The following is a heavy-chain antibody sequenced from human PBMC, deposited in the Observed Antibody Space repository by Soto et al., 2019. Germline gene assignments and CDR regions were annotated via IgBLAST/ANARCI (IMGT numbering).Heavy chain of an antibody. Sequence: SVKVSCKVSGGTFSSYAISWVRQAPGQGLEWMGGIIPIFGTANYAQKFQGRVTITADESTSTAYMELSSLRSEDTAVYYCASWAARVGYSSSYFDYWGQGTLVTVSS. CDR1: GGTFSSYA. J-gene: IGHJ4*02. V-gene: IGHV1-69*13. CDR3: ASWAARVGYSSSYFDY. CDR2: IIPIFGTA. D-gene: IGHD6-6*01.